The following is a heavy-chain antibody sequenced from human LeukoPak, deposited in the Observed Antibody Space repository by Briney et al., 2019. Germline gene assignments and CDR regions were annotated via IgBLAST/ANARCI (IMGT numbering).Heavy chain of an antibody. D-gene: IGHD3-10*02. Sequence: GGSLRLSCAASGFTFSSYEMNWVRQAPGKGLEWVSSISRSATTIYYADFVKGRFTISRDNAKNSLYLQMNSLRAEDTAVYYCAELGITMIGGVWGKGTTVTISS. V-gene: IGHV3-48*03. J-gene: IGHJ6*04. CDR3: AELGITMIGGV. CDR2: ISRSATTI. CDR1: GFTFSSYE.